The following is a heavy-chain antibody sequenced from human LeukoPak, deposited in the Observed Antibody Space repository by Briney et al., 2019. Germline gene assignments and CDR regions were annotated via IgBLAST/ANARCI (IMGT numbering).Heavy chain of an antibody. J-gene: IGHJ4*02. CDR1: GYTLTELS. V-gene: IGHV1-24*01. CDR3: ATAKIYCSSCSDDY. Sequence: ASVKVSCKVSGYTLTELSMHWVRQAPGKGLEWMGGFDPEDGETPIFAQKFQGRVTMTEDTSTDTAYTELSSLRSEDTAVYYCATAKIYCSSCSDDYWGQGTLVTVSS. CDR2: FDPEDGET. D-gene: IGHD2-2*01.